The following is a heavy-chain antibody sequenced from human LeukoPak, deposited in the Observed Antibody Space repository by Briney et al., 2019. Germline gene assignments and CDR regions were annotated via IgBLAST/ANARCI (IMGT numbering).Heavy chain of an antibody. J-gene: IGHJ4*02. V-gene: IGHV4-59*08. CDR1: GGSISSYY. CDR2: IYYSGST. CDR3: ARHTPYYYDSSGYYLFDY. Sequence: SETLSLTCTVSGGSISSYYWSWIRQPPGKGLEWIGYIYYSGSTNYNPSLKSRVTISVDTSMNQFSLKLSSVTAADTAVYYCARHTPYYYDSSGYYLFDYWGQGTLVTVSS. D-gene: IGHD3-22*01.